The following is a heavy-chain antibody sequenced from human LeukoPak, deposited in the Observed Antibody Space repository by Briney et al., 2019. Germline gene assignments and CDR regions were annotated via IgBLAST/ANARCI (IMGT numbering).Heavy chain of an antibody. J-gene: IGHJ4*02. CDR3: ARGLGSGSYYNAY. D-gene: IGHD3-10*01. CDR2: INRGGNT. CDR1: GGSFSGCY. Sequence: PSETLSLTCAVYGGSFSGCYWGWIRQPPGKGLEWIGEINRGGNTGYNPSLKSRVTISVDTSKNHFSLKLSSVTAADTAVYYCARGLGSGSYYNAYWGQGTLVTVSS. V-gene: IGHV4-34*01.